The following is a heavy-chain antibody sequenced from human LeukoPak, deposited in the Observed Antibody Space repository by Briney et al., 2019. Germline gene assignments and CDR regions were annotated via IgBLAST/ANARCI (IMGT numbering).Heavy chain of an antibody. D-gene: IGHD6-13*01. V-gene: IGHV3-15*01. CDR2: IKSKTDGGTT. CDR3: TTELIAPAGFGFDY. CDR1: GFTFSNAW. J-gene: IGHJ4*02. Sequence: GGSLRLSCAASGFTFSNAWMSWFRQAPGKGLDWVARIKSKTDGGTTDYGAPVKGRFTISRDDSKNTLYLQMNSLKTEDTAVYYCTTELIAPAGFGFDYWGQGTLVTVSS.